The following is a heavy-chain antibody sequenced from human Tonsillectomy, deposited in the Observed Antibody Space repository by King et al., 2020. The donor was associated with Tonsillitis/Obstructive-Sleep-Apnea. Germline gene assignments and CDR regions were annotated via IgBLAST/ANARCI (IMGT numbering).Heavy chain of an antibody. V-gene: IGHV2-5*02. CDR1: GFSLSTSGVG. Sequence: ITLKESGPTLVKPTQTLTLTCTFSGFSLSTSGVGVGWIRQPPGKGLEWLGHSYRDVINRYSPSLKSRLPITKDPSKNQVVLTQTNMYPVDTATYYCAHGFGSGSPDYWGQGTLVTVSS. CDR2: SYRDVIN. CDR3: AHGFGSGSPDY. D-gene: IGHD3-10*01. J-gene: IGHJ4*02.